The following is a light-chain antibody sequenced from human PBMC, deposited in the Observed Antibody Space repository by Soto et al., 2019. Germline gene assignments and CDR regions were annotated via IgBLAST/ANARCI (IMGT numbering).Light chain of an antibody. V-gene: IGKV3-20*01. CDR3: QQFGSSPGFT. CDR2: GAS. CDR1: QSINSRY. J-gene: IGKJ3*01. Sequence: EIVWTKYPGTLSLAPGERATLSCRASQSINSRYLAWYQQKPGQAPRLLIYGASSRATGIPDRFSGSGSGTDFTLTISRLEPEDFAVYYCQQFGSSPGFTFGPGTKVDIK.